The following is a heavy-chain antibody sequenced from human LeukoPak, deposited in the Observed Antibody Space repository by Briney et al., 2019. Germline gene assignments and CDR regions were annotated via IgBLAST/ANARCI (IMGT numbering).Heavy chain of an antibody. CDR3: ARGGLDTRRGGYFDY. D-gene: IGHD5-18*01. Sequence: SETLSHTCAVYGGSFSGFYWSWIRQPPGKGLEWIGEISHSGSTYYNPSLESRVTLSVDTSKSQFSLRLNSVTAADTAVYYCARGGLDTRRGGYFDYWGQGILVTVSS. CDR1: GGSFSGFY. J-gene: IGHJ4*02. V-gene: IGHV4-34*01. CDR2: ISHSGST.